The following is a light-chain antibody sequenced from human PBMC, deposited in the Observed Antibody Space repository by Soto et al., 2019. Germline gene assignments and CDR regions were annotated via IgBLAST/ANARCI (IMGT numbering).Light chain of an antibody. Sequence: DIQMTQSPSTLSASVGERVTITCRARQSVSNWLAWYQQKPGKAPKRLIYAASSLQSGVPSRFSGSGSGTEFTLTISSLQPEDFATYYCLQHNSYPITFGQGTRLEIK. CDR1: QSVSNW. CDR2: AAS. J-gene: IGKJ5*01. CDR3: LQHNSYPIT. V-gene: IGKV1-5*01.